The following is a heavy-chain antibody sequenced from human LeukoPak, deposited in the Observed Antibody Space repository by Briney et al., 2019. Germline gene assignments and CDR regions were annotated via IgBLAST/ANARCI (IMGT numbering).Heavy chain of an antibody. CDR1: GFTFDDYG. Sequence: SGGSLRLSCAASGFTFDDYGMSWVRQAPGKGLEWVSGINWNGGSTGYADSVKGRFTISRDNAKNSLYLQMNSLRAEDTAIYYCAKVHRAYDYDSGSYYDSGFDYWGQGTLVTVSS. J-gene: IGHJ4*02. D-gene: IGHD3-10*01. CDR3: AKVHRAYDYDSGSYYDSGFDY. V-gene: IGHV3-20*04. CDR2: INWNGGST.